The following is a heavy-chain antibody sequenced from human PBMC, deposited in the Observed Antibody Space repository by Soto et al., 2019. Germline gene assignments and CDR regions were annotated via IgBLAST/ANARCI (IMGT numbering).Heavy chain of an antibody. J-gene: IGHJ4*02. CDR2: IYSGGST. V-gene: IGHV3-66*01. D-gene: IGHD3-10*01. Sequence: GGSLRLSCAASGFTVSSNYMSWVRQAPGKGLEWVSVIYSGGSTYYADSVKGRFTISRDNSKNTLYLQMNSLRAEDTAVYYCARVVWTRGVHFDYWGQGTLVTVSS. CDR3: ARVVWTRGVHFDY. CDR1: GFTVSSNY.